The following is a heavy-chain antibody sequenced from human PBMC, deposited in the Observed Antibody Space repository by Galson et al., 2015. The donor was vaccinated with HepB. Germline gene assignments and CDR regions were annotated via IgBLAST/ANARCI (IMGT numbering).Heavy chain of an antibody. J-gene: IGHJ6*02. V-gene: IGHV3-66*02. CDR1: GFTVNSNY. CDR2: IYRGGDT. CDR3: ARDQGDDYVNYYYYSGMDV. D-gene: IGHD4-17*01. Sequence: SLRLSCAASGFTVNSNYMSWVRQAPGKGLEWVSIIYRGGDTYYADSVKGRFTISRDNSKNTLYLQMNSLRTEDTAVYYCARDQGDDYVNYYYYSGMDVWGQGTTVTVSS.